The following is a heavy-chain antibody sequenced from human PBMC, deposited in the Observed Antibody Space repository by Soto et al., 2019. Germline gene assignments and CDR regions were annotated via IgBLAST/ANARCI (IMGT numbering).Heavy chain of an antibody. CDR1: GLTFNRAG. CDR2: ISDDGNIK. CDR3: AKDKGKRYFDY. V-gene: IGHV3-30*18. J-gene: IGHJ4*02. Sequence: AWGSLRLSCAASGLTFNRAGMHWVRQAPGKGLEWVALISDDGNIKYYADSVEGRFTISRDNSKDTLYLQMNSLRVEDTAVYYCAKDKGKRYFDYWGQGILVTVSS.